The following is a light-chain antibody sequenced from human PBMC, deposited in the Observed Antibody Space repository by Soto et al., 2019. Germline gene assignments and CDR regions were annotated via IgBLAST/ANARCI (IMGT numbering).Light chain of an antibody. Sequence: EIVLTQSPGTLSLSPGERATLSCRASQSVSSSYLAWYQQKPGQAPRLLIYGASSRATGIPDRFSGSGSGTDLTLTISRLEPEDFAVDYCPQYGSSPPAGVSYTFGQGTKMEIK. CDR1: QSVSSSY. V-gene: IGKV3-20*01. CDR2: GAS. J-gene: IGKJ2*01. CDR3: PQYGSSPPAGVSYT.